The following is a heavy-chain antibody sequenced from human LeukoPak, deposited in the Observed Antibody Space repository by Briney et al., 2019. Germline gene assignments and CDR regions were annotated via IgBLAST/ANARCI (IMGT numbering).Heavy chain of an antibody. D-gene: IGHD2-15*01. Sequence: SETLSLTCTVSGGSISNYFWSWIRQPPGKGLEWIGYIYYSGSTNYNPSLKSRVTISVDTSKNQFSLKLRSVTAADPAVYYCARVEYCSGGGCYGLDYWGQGTLVTVSS. V-gene: IGHV4-59*01. CDR3: ARVEYCSGGGCYGLDY. CDR1: GGSISNYF. J-gene: IGHJ4*02. CDR2: IYYSGST.